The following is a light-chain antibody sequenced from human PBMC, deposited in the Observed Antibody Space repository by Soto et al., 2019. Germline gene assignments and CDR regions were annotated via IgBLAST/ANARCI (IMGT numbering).Light chain of an antibody. CDR3: CSYAGSRPYV. J-gene: IGLJ1*01. V-gene: IGLV2-23*01. CDR2: EGS. Sequence: QSALTQPASVSVSPGQSITISYTGTSSDVGSYNLVSWYQQHPGKAPKLMIYEGSKRPSGVSNRFSGSKSGNTASLTISGLKAEDEADYYCCSYAGSRPYVFGTGTKVTVL. CDR1: SSDVGSYNL.